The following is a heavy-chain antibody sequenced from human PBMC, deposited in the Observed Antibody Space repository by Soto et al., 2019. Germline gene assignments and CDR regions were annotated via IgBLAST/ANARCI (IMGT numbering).Heavy chain of an antibody. J-gene: IGHJ4*02. Sequence: PSQTLSLTCAISGDSVSSNSAASNWVRQSPSRGLEWLGRTYYRSKWYNDYAVSVKGRITINPDTSRNQFSLQLKSVTPEDTAVYYCARMVGGTEDCWGQGTPVTVSS. D-gene: IGHD1-26*01. CDR1: GDSVSSNSAA. CDR3: ARMVGGTEDC. V-gene: IGHV6-1*01. CDR2: TYYRSKWYN.